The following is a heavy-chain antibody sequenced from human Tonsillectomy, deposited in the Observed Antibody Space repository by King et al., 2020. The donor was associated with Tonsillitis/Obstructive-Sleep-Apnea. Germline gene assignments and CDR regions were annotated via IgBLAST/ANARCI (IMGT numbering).Heavy chain of an antibody. D-gene: IGHD1-26*01. Sequence: QLQESGPGLVKPSGTLSLTCAVSVAPITGINWWGWFGQPPGKGRGGMGEIYNRGGPNATPSPKSRATISVDKSKNQFSLKLSSVTAADTAVYYCARVSEWELLRLDYWGQGTLVTVSS. V-gene: IGHV4-4*02. J-gene: IGHJ4*02. CDR3: ARVSEWELLRLDY. CDR2: IYNRGGP. CDR1: VAPITGINW.